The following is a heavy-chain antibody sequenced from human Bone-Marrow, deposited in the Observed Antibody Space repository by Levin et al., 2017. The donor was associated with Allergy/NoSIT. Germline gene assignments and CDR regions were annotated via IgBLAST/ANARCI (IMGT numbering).Heavy chain of an antibody. Sequence: GSLRLSCTVSGDSISSSSYYWGWIRQPPGRGPEYIGSIFYSGSTSYNQSLKSRATISVDTSKNQFSLKLRSVTAADTAVYYCARRAKWLLYGMDVWGQGTTVIVS. D-gene: IGHD5-12*01. V-gene: IGHV4-39*01. CDR3: ARRAKWLLYGMDV. CDR1: GDSISSSSYY. CDR2: IFYSGST. J-gene: IGHJ6*02.